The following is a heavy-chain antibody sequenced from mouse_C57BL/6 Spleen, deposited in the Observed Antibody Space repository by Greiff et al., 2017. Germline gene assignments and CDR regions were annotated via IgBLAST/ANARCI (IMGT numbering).Heavy chain of an antibody. V-gene: IGHV1-69*01. J-gene: IGHJ2*01. CDR2: IDPSDSYT. CDR3: ARLGRSYYFDY. D-gene: IGHD4-1*01. CDR1: GYTFTSYW. Sequence: QVQLQQPGAELVMPGASVKLSCKASGYTFTSYWMHWVKQRPGQGLEWIGEIDPSDSYTNYNQKFKGKSTLTVDKSSSTAYMQLSSLTSEDSAVYYCARLGRSYYFDYWGKGTTLTVSS.